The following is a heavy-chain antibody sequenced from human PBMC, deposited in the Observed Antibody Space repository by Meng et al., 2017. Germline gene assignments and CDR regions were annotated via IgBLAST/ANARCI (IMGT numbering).Heavy chain of an antibody. V-gene: IGHV1-69*05. CDR3: ARDLGLIQYYYYYGMDV. CDR2: IIPIFGTA. J-gene: IGHJ6*02. D-gene: IGHD6-19*01. Sequence: SVKVSCKASGGTFSSYAISWVRQAPGQGLEWMRGIIPIFGTANYAQKFQGRVTITTDESTSTAYMELSSLRSEDTAVYYCARDLGLIQYYYYYGMDVWGQGTTVTVSS. CDR1: GGTFSSYA.